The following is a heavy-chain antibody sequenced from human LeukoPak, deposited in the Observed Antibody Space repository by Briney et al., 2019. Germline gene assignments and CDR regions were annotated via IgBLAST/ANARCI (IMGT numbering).Heavy chain of an antibody. Sequence: PSQTLSLTCVVSGGPIRTSGYSWSWIRQPPGKGLECIGYIYHNGSTYYNPSLDSRVTISIDKSRNQFSLKVDSVTAADTAVYYCARGGYGDASDIWGQGTMVVVSS. J-gene: IGHJ3*02. CDR1: GGPIRTSGYS. CDR2: IYHNGST. CDR3: ARGGYGDASDI. D-gene: IGHD6-25*01. V-gene: IGHV4-30-2*01.